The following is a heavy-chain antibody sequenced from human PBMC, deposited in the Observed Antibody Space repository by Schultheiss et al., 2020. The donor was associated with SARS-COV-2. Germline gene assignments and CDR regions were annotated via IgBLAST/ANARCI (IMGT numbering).Heavy chain of an antibody. CDR3: ARDFLALTTLFDY. Sequence: ASVKVSCKASGYTFTSYAMHWVRQAPGQRLEWMGWINAGNGNTKYSQKFQGRVTITRDTSASTAYMELSSLRSEDTAVYYCARDFLALTTLFDYWGQGTLVTVSS. D-gene: IGHD3-3*01. CDR2: INAGNGNT. CDR1: GYTFTSYA. J-gene: IGHJ4*02. V-gene: IGHV1-3*01.